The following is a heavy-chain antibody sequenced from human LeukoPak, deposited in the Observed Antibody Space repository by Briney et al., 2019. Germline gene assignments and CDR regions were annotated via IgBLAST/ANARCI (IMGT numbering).Heavy chain of an antibody. J-gene: IGHJ4*02. CDR3: ARVSYSSGWYGNFDY. Sequence: GGSLRLSCAAYGFTFSSYAMHWVRQAPGKGLEWVAVISYDGSNKYYADSVKGRFTISRDNSKNTLYLQMNSLRAEDTAVYYCARVSYSSGWYGNFDYWGQGTLVTVSS. CDR2: ISYDGSNK. D-gene: IGHD6-19*01. V-gene: IGHV3-30*04. CDR1: GFTFSSYA.